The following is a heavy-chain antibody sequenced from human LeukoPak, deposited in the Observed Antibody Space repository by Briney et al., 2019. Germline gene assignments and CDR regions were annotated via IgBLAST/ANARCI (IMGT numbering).Heavy chain of an antibody. Sequence: GGSLRLSCAASGTYWMHWVRQAPGKGLVWVPHINSDGSWTGYADSVKGRFTISKDNAKNTVSLQMNNLRAGDTAVYYCVTFYETYWGRGTLVTVSS. V-gene: IGHV3-74*01. D-gene: IGHD2/OR15-2a*01. CDR3: VTFYETY. J-gene: IGHJ4*02. CDR2: INSDGSWT. CDR1: GTYW.